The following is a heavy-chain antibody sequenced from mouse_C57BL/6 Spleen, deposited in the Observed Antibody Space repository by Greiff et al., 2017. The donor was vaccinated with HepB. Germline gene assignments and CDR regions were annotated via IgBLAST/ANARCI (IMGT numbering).Heavy chain of an antibody. J-gene: IGHJ2*01. Sequence: QVQLQQSGAELVRPGTSVKVSCKASGYAFTNYLIEWVKQRPGQGLEWIGVINPGSGGTNYNEKFKGKATLTADKSASTAYMQLSSLTSEDSAVYVCAGYDYGFDYWGQGTTLTVAS. CDR2: INPGSGGT. D-gene: IGHD2-4*01. CDR3: AGYDYGFDY. V-gene: IGHV1-54*01. CDR1: GYAFTNYL.